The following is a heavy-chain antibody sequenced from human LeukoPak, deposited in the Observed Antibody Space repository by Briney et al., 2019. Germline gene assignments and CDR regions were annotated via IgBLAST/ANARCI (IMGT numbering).Heavy chain of an antibody. CDR1: GGSISSYY. D-gene: IGHD6-19*01. CDR2: IYYSGST. J-gene: IGHJ4*02. Sequence: PSETLSLTCTVSGGSISSYYWSWIRQPPGKGLEWIGYIYYSGSTNYNPSLKSRVTISVDTSKNQFSLKLSSVTAADTAVYYCARAGQQWLFYLDYWGQGTLVTVSS. V-gene: IGHV4-59*01. CDR3: ARAGQQWLFYLDY.